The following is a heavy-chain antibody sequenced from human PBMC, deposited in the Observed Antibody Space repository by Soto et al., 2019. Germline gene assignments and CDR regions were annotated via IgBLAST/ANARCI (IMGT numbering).Heavy chain of an antibody. CDR2: ISWDGGST. D-gene: IGHD6-13*01. Sequence: EVQLVESGGGLVKPGGSLRLSCAASGFTFDDYAMHWVRQAPGKGLEWVSLISWDGGSTYYADSVKGRFTISRDNSKNSLYLQMNSLRAEDTALYYCAKDMYRAAAAGTIGDYWGQGTLVTVSS. CDR3: AKDMYRAAAAGTIGDY. CDR1: GFTFDDYA. V-gene: IGHV3-43D*04. J-gene: IGHJ4*02.